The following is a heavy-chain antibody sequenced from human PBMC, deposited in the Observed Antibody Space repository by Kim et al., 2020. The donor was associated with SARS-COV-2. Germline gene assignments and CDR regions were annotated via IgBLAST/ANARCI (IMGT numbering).Heavy chain of an antibody. CDR2: ISYDGSNK. Sequence: GGSLRLSCAASGFTFSSYAMHWVRQAPGKGLEWVAVISYDGSNKYYADSVKGRFTISRDNSKNTLYLQMNSLRAEDTAVYYCARDRLPRYYYDSSGYYYYYYGMDVWGQGTTVTVSS. CDR1: GFTFSSYA. CDR3: ARDRLPRYYYDSSGYYYYYYGMDV. D-gene: IGHD3-22*01. V-gene: IGHV3-30-3*01. J-gene: IGHJ6*02.